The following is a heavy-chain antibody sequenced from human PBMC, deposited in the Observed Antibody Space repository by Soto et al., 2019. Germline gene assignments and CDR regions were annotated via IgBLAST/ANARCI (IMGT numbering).Heavy chain of an antibody. CDR3: ARDYGYGGASSLPHYFDH. CDR1: GVTFSGYW. V-gene: IGHV3-74*01. J-gene: IGHJ4*02. CDR2: INSDGSTT. D-gene: IGHD6-13*01. Sequence: GGSLRLSCAASGVTFSGYWMHWVRQVPGKGLVWVSRINSDGSTTTYADSVKGRFTMSRDNAKNTLYLQMSSLRAEDTAVYYRARDYGYGGASSLPHYFDHWGQGTPVTVSS.